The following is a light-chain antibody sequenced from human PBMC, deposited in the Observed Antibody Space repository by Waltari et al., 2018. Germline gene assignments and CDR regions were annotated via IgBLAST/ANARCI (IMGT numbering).Light chain of an antibody. V-gene: IGKV4-1*01. CDR1: QSVLYSSNNKNF. CDR2: WAS. Sequence: DIVMNQSPDSLSVSLGERATINCKSSQSVLYSSNNKNFLAWYQQKPGQPPKLLIYWASTRPSGVPDRFSGSGSGTDFTLTISSLQAEDVAVYYCQQYYSTPWTFGQGTKVETK. J-gene: IGKJ1*01. CDR3: QQYYSTPWT.